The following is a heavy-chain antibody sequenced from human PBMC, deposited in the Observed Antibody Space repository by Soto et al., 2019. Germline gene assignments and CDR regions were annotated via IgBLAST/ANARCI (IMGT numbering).Heavy chain of an antibody. J-gene: IGHJ6*02. CDR1: GGSFSNYG. D-gene: IGHD3-22*01. V-gene: IGHV1-69*12. CDR3: ARGDATKIIVTTYYGLDV. CDR2: IIPVFGTP. Sequence: QVQVVQSGAEVKKPGSSVKVSCKASGGSFSNYGISWVRQAPGQGLEWMGGIIPVFGTPHYAQKFQDRVTXXAXXCTSTVYMEVSSLTSEDTAVYYCARGDATKIIVTTYYGLDVWGQGTTVNVSS.